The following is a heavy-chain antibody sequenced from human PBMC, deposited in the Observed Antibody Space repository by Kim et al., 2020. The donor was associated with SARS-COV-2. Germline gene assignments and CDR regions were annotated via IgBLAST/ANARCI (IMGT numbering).Heavy chain of an antibody. Sequence: SETLSLTCTVSGGSISSSTYYWGWIRQPPGKDLEWIGSIFRSGNTYFNPSLKSRIALSVDTSKNQFSLNLSSVTATDTALYYCARHSFPDPTTPPFD. V-gene: IGHV4-39*01. CDR1: GGSISSSTYY. CDR2: IFRSGNT. J-gene: IGHJ4*01. CDR3: ARHSFPDPTTPPFD. D-gene: IGHD1-1*01.